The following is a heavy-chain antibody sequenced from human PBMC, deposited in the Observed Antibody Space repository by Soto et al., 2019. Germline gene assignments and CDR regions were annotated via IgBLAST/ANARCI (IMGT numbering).Heavy chain of an antibody. CDR1: GYTFTSYG. CDR2: ISAYNGNT. CDR3: ARESLRSGDYFHSLPV. V-gene: IGHV1-18*01. D-gene: IGHD4-17*01. J-gene: IGHJ4*02. Sequence: ASVKVSCKASGYTFTSYGISWVRQAPGQGLEWMGWISAYNGNTNYAQKLQGRVTMTTDTSTSTAYMELRSLRSDDTAVYYCARESLRSGDYFHSLPVWGQGTLVTVSS.